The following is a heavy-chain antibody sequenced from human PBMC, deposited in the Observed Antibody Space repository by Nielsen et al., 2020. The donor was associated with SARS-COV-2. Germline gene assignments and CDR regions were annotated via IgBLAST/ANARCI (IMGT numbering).Heavy chain of an antibody. J-gene: IGHJ4*02. V-gene: IGHV3-11*05. CDR3: ARDVDYYDSSGYWDY. D-gene: IGHD3-22*01. CDR1: GFTVSSNY. Sequence: GESLKISCAASGFTVSSNYMSWVRQAPGKGLEWVSYISNSSSYTNYADSVKGRFTISRDNAKNSLYLQMNSLRAEDTAVYYCARDVDYYDSSGYWDYWGQGTLVTVSS. CDR2: ISNSSSYT.